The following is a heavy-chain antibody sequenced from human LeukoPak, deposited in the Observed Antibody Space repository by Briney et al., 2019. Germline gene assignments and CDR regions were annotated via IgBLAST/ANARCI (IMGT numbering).Heavy chain of an antibody. V-gene: IGHV4-59*01. Sequence: SETLSLACTVSGDSFSYFYWSWIRQPPGKGLEWIGYIYYSGSTNYNPSLKSRVTISVDTSENQFSLKLSSVTAADTAVYYCASVGNGYDFSFDYWGQGTLATVSS. D-gene: IGHD5-12*01. CDR2: IYYSGST. J-gene: IGHJ4*02. CDR3: ASVGNGYDFSFDY. CDR1: GDSFSYFY.